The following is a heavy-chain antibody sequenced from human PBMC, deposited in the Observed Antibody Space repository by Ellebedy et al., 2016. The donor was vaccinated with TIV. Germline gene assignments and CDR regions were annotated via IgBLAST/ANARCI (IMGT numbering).Heavy chain of an antibody. CDR2: IWYDGFNK. CDR1: GFSFSSYG. CDR3: AKEQSPYYDILTDSFDY. D-gene: IGHD3-9*01. V-gene: IGHV3-33*06. Sequence: GESLKISCAASGFSFSSYGMHWVRQAPGKGLEWVAVIWYDGFNKDYADSVKGRFTTSRDNSKNTLNLEMNSLRAEDTAVYYCAKEQSPYYDILTDSFDYWGQGALVTVSS. J-gene: IGHJ4*02.